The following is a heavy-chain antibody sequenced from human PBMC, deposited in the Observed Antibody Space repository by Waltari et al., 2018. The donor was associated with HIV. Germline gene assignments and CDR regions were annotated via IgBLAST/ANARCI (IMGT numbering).Heavy chain of an antibody. J-gene: IGHJ5*02. CDR1: GYTFTRYD. Sequence: QVQLVQSGAEVKKPGASVKVSCKASGYTFTRYDINWLRQANGQGLEWMGWMNPNSGNTGYAQKFQGRVTMTRNTSISTAYMELSSLRSEDTAVYYCARAEIIAAAGNSIWCDPWGQGTLVTVSS. V-gene: IGHV1-8*01. CDR2: MNPNSGNT. D-gene: IGHD6-13*01. CDR3: ARAEIIAAAGNSIWCDP.